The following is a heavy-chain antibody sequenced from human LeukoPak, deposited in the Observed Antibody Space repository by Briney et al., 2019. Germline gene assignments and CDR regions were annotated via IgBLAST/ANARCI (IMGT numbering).Heavy chain of an antibody. D-gene: IGHD3-22*01. J-gene: IGHJ4*02. CDR2: IWYDGSNI. CDR1: GFTFSSYG. V-gene: IGHV3-33*01. Sequence: PGRSLRLSCAASGFTFSSYGMHWVRQAPGKGLEWLAVIWYDGSNIYYADPVKGRFAISRDNSKNTLHLQINSLRAEDTAVYYCARARNDYDTSSFSALDYWGQGTLVTVSS. CDR3: ARARNDYDTSSFSALDY.